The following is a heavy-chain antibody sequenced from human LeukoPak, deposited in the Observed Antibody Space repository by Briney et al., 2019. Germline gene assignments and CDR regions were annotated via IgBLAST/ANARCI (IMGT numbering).Heavy chain of an antibody. V-gene: IGHV1-2*02. CDR2: INPNSGGT. Sequence: GASVKVSCKASGYTFISYGINWVRLAPGQGLEWMGWINPNSGGTNYAQKFQGRVTMTRDTSISTAYMELSRLRSDDTAVYYCARGVAYFDYWGQGTLVTVSS. CDR3: ARGVAYFDY. J-gene: IGHJ4*02. CDR1: GYTFISYG.